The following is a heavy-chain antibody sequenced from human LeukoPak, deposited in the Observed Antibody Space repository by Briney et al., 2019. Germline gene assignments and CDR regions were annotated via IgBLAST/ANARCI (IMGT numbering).Heavy chain of an antibody. D-gene: IGHD1-26*01. Sequence: ASVKVSCKASGYTFTGYYMHWVRQAPGQGLEWMGWINPNSGGTNYAQKFQGRVTMTRDTSISTAYMELSRLRSDDTAVYYCARDSGSYYVVGSDYWGQGTLVTVSS. J-gene: IGHJ4*02. CDR3: ARDSGSYYVVGSDY. V-gene: IGHV1-2*02. CDR2: INPNSGGT. CDR1: GYTFTGYY.